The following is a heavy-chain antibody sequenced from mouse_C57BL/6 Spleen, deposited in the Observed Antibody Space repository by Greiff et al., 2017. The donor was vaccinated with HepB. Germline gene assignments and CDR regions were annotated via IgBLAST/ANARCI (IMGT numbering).Heavy chain of an antibody. Sequence: EVQLQQSGPELVKPGASVKISCKASGYTFTDYYMNWVKQSHGKSLEWIGDINPNNGGTSYNQKFKGKATLTVDKSSSTAYMELRSLTSEDSAVYYCARQYYGSGVWGTGTTVTVSS. V-gene: IGHV1-26*01. CDR2: INPNNGGT. CDR1: GYTFTDYY. J-gene: IGHJ1*03. D-gene: IGHD1-1*01. CDR3: ARQYYGSGV.